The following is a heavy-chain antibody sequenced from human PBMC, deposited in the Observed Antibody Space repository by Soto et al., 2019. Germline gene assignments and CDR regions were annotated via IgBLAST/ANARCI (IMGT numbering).Heavy chain of an antibody. D-gene: IGHD3-3*01. J-gene: IGHJ6*02. CDR3: AMGARGYDFWSGHYYYYGMDV. CDR1: GYTFTSYG. V-gene: IGHV1-18*01. CDR2: ISAYNGNT. Sequence: ASVKVSCTASGYTFTSYGISWVRQAPGQGLEWMGWISAYNGNTNYAQKLQGRVTMTTDTSTSTAYMELRSLRSDDTAVYYCAMGARGYDFWSGHYYYYGMDVWGQGTTVTVSS.